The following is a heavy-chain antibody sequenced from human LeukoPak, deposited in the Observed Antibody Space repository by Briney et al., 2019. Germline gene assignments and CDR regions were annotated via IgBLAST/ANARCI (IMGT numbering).Heavy chain of an antibody. J-gene: IGHJ4*02. V-gene: IGHV3-48*03. CDR1: GFTLSIYE. D-gene: IGHD6-13*01. CDR3: AKKGGYSSSWYVGY. CDR2: ISSSGSAM. Sequence: PGGSLRLSCAASGFTLSIYEMNWVRQAPGKGLEWVSTISSSGSAMYYADSLKGRFTISRDNAKKSLYLQMNSLRAEDTAVYYCAKKGGYSSSWYVGYWGQGTLVTVSS.